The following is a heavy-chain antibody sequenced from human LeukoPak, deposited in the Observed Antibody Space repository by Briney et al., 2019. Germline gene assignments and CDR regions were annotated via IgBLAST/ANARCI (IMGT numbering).Heavy chain of an antibody. CDR1: GFTFSSYN. J-gene: IGHJ4*02. CDR2: ISSSSNYI. V-gene: IGHV3-21*01. Sequence: GRCLRLSCAASGFTFSSYNMNWVRQAPGKWLEWVSSISSSSNYIYYSDSVNGRFTMSRDNAKNSLYLQMNSLRAEDTAVYYCARYSNGHSSWDRGDFDYWGQGTLVTVSS. D-gene: IGHD6-13*01. CDR3: ARYSNGHSSWDRGDFDY.